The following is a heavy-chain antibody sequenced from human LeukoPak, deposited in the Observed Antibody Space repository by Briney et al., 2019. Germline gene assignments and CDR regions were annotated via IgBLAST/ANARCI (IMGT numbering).Heavy chain of an antibody. Sequence: GASVKVSCKASGGTFSSYAISWVRQAPGQGLEWMGRIIPIFGTANYAQKFQGRVTITTDESTSTAYMELSSLRSEDTAVYYCARLGESVVAETFYNWFDPWGQGTLVTVSS. V-gene: IGHV1-69*05. D-gene: IGHD2-15*01. CDR1: GGTFSSYA. CDR3: ARLGESVVAETFYNWFDP. CDR2: IIPIFGTA. J-gene: IGHJ5*02.